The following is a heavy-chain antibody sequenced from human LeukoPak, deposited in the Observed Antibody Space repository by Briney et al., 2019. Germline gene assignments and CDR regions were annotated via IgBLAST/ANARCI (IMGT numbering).Heavy chain of an antibody. CDR1: GGTFSSYA. J-gene: IGHJ6*04. D-gene: IGHD5-12*01. CDR3: ARDGGGYSGYDLLDPYYGMDV. V-gene: IGHV1-69*06. Sequence: ASVKVSCKASGGTFSSYAISWERQAPGQGLEWMGGIIPIFGTANYAQKFQGRVTITADKSTSTAYMELSSLRSEDTAVYYCARDGGGYSGYDLLDPYYGMDVWGKGTTVTVFS. CDR2: IIPIFGTA.